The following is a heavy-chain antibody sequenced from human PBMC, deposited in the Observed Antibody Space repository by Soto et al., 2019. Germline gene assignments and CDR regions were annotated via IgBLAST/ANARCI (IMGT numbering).Heavy chain of an antibody. Sequence: QVQLVQSGAEVKKPGSSVKVSCKASGGTFSSYAISWVRQAPGQGLEWMGGIIPIFGTANYAQKFQGRVTITADESTSTAYMEMSSLRYEDTAVYYCAGYNLVAGTEAFDYWGQGTLVTVSS. V-gene: IGHV1-69*01. CDR1: GGTFSSYA. D-gene: IGHD6-19*01. CDR2: IIPIFGTA. J-gene: IGHJ4*02. CDR3: AGYNLVAGTEAFDY.